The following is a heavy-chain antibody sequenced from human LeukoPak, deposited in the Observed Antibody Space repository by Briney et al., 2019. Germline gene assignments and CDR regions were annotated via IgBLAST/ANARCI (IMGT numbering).Heavy chain of an antibody. J-gene: IGHJ6*02. CDR1: GLTLSNFG. CDR3: AKVIRGGYGMDV. V-gene: IGHV3-48*02. CDR2: NRYSSIVT. D-gene: IGHD3-10*01. Sequence: GGPLRLSCAASGLTLSNFGMNWVRQAPGKGLEWVSYNRYSSIVTYYTNCVKGRFSICKDNGKNSLSLQLNSLRDEDTGVYFCAKVIRGGYGMDVWGQGTTVTVSS.